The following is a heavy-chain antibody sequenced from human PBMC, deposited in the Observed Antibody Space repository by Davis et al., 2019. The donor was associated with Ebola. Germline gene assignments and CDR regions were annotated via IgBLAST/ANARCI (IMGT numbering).Heavy chain of an antibody. D-gene: IGHD3-3*01. V-gene: IGHV4-38-2*02. Sequence: ESLKISCSVSGYSINSNYYWGWIRQPPGKGLEWIGSIYYSGSTYYNPSLKSRVTMSVDRSKNQFSLKLNSVTAADTAVYYCASSSSDFWSGYLGYFDYWGQGILVTVSS. CDR3: ASSSSDFWSGYLGYFDY. J-gene: IGHJ4*02. CDR2: IYYSGST. CDR1: GYSINSNYY.